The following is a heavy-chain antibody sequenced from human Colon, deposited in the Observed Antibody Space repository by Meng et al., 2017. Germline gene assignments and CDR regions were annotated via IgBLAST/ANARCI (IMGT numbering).Heavy chain of an antibody. CDR3: ARDTLYGTDY. CDR1: GGSIKSGGYL. V-gene: IGHV4-31*03. CDR2: MSDSGTT. Sequence: QGHLHESGPGLVGPSEDLALVCNVSGGSIKSGGYLWGWVRQHPGKGLEYIGFMSDSGTTDYNPSLRSRVSISEIGSSKNQFSLTLRSVTAADTATYFCARDTLYGTDYWGQGVLVTVSS. J-gene: IGHJ4*02. D-gene: IGHD4-17*01.